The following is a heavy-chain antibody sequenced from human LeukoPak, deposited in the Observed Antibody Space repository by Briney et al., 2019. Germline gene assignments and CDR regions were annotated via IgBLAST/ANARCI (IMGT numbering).Heavy chain of an antibody. CDR1: GYTFTSYG. D-gene: IGHD3-22*01. CDR3: ARHRRSDYYDSSGYPTDY. CDR2: IGAYNGNT. Sequence: ASVKVSCKASGYTFTSYGISWVRQAPGQGLEWMGWIGAYNGNTNYAQKLQGRVTMTTDTSTSTAYMELRSLRSDDTAVYYCARHRRSDYYDSSGYPTDYWGQGTLVTVSS. V-gene: IGHV1-18*01. J-gene: IGHJ4*02.